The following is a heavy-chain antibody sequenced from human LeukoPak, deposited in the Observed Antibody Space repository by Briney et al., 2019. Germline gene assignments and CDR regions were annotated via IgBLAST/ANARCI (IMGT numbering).Heavy chain of an antibody. CDR2: ISSSSSYI. CDR3: ARDKFRFDSGIPHPVDY. CDR1: GFTFSSYS. V-gene: IGHV3-21*01. J-gene: IGHJ4*02. Sequence: GGSLRLSCAASGFTFSSYSMNWVRQAPGKGLEWVSSISSSSSYIYYADSVKGRFTISRDNAKNSLYLQMNSLRAEDTAVYYCARDKFRFDSGIPHPVDYWGQGTLVTVSS. D-gene: IGHD2-2*02.